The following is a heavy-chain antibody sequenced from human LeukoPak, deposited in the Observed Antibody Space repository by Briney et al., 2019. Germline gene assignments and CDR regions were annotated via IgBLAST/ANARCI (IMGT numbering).Heavy chain of an antibody. V-gene: IGHV4-39*01. D-gene: IGHD6-25*01. J-gene: IGHJ5*01. CDR2: FYYSGST. Sequence: SETLSLTCSVSGGSITSVPYYWGWIRQPPGKGLEWIGNFYYSGSTYYNPSLKSRVTISVDTSKSQFSLRLTPVTATDTAVYYCARRTSFSSGFDSWGQGTLVTVSS. CDR3: ARRTSFSSGFDS. CDR1: GGSITSVPYY.